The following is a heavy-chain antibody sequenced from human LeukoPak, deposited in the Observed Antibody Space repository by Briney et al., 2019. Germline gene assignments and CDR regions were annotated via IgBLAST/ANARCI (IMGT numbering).Heavy chain of an antibody. D-gene: IGHD5-24*01. CDR1: GFTFSSYG. J-gene: IGHJ4*02. V-gene: IGHV3-23*01. Sequence: GGTLRLSCAASGFTFSSYGMNWVRQAPGKGLEWVSGIIPSGHTTYYADSVRGRFTISRDNSRNTLYLQMNSLRAEDTAVYYCAKDDRWLQFCCWGQGTLVTVSA. CDR3: AKDDRWLQFCC. CDR2: IIPSGHTT.